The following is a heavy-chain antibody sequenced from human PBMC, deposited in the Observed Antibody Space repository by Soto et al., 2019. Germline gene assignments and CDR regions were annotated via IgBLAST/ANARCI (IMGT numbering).Heavy chain of an antibody. CDR3: ARDHDGFAI. CDR1: GFTFSDYY. V-gene: IGHV3-11*04. J-gene: IGHJ3*02. CDR2: ISRSDSSSNI. Sequence: PGGSLRLSCEASGFTFSDYYMSWIRQAPGKGLEWVSYISRSDSSSNIYYIDSVKGRFTISRDNAKNSLYLQMNSLRVEDTAVYYCARDHDGFAIWGQGTMVTVSS.